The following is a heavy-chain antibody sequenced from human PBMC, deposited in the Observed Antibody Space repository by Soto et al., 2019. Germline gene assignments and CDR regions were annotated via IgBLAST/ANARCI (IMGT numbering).Heavy chain of an antibody. CDR3: ARYRRTEAEGFTLDY. V-gene: IGHV4-59*01. D-gene: IGHD6-13*01. CDR2: IYYTGSP. Sequence: LSLTCTVSGDSINNYYWSWIRQPPGKRLEWIGYIYYTGSPTYNPSLESRVTMSVDTSKNQFSLKLNSVNAADTAVYYCARYRRTEAEGFTLDYWGRGTLVTVSS. J-gene: IGHJ4*02. CDR1: GDSINNYY.